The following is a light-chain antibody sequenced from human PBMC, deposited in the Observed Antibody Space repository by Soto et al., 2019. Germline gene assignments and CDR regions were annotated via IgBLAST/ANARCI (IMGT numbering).Light chain of an antibody. CDR2: VAS. V-gene: IGKV3-20*01. Sequence: EIVLTQSPGTLSLSPGERATLSCRASESVSTSYLAWYQQKPGQAPRLLIYVASSRATGITYRFSGSGSGADFALNISRLEPEDVAVYYCQQYCSVPLTFGGGTKVEIK. CDR3: QQYCSVPLT. J-gene: IGKJ4*02. CDR1: ESVSTSY.